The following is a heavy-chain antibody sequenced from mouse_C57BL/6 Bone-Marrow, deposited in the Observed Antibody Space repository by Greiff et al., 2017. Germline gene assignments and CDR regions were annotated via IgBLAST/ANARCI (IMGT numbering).Heavy chain of an antibody. CDR3: ARAYSNYVRFAY. J-gene: IGHJ3*01. D-gene: IGHD2-5*01. CDR2: ISDGGSYT. Sequence: EVQLVESGGGLVKPGGSLKLSCAASGFTFSSYAMSWVRQTPEKRLEWVATISDGGSYTYYPDNVKGRFTISRDNAKNNLYLQMSHLKSEDTAMYYCARAYSNYVRFAYWGQGTLVTVSA. CDR1: GFTFSSYA. V-gene: IGHV5-4*01.